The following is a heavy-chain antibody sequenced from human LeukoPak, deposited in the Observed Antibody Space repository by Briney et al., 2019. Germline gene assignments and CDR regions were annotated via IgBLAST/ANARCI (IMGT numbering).Heavy chain of an antibody. CDR2: IRSKAYGGTT. CDR3: TRERGEYDILTGYYFQAGAFDI. Sequence: PGGSLRLSCAASGFTVSSNHMSWVRQAPGKGLEWVGFIRSKAYGGTTEYAASVKGRFTISRDDSKSIAYLQMNSLKTEDTAVYYCTRERGEYDILTGYYFQAGAFDIWGQGTMVTVSS. D-gene: IGHD3-9*01. J-gene: IGHJ3*02. CDR1: GFTVSSNH. V-gene: IGHV3-49*04.